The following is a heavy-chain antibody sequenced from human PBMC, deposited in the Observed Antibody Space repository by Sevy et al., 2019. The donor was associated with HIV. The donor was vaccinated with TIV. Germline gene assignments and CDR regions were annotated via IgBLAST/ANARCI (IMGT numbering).Heavy chain of an antibody. V-gene: IGHV3-30*04. J-gene: IGHJ4*02. CDR3: VRETGGSGSAGYFGD. CDR2: ISLHGTNK. D-gene: IGHD2-15*01. Sequence: GESLKISCAASGFTFSNYVMHWVRQAPGKGLEWVALISLHGTNKDYRDSGKGRFTISRDDAKNTVYVEMTSLTVEDTALYYCVRETGGSGSAGYFGDWGQGTLVTVSS. CDR1: GFTFSNYV.